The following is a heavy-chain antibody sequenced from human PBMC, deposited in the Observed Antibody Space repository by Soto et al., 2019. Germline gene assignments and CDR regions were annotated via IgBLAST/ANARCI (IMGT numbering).Heavy chain of an antibody. V-gene: IGHV4-31*02. D-gene: IGHD1-26*01. CDR3: AREAGSGDYFDY. J-gene: IGHJ4*02. CDR2: IFYSGST. Sequence: WTWLRQHPGKGPEWIGYIFYSGSTFHNPSLKSRVTISVDTSKNQFSLELSSVTAADTAVYYCAREAGSGDYFDYWGQGTLVTVSS.